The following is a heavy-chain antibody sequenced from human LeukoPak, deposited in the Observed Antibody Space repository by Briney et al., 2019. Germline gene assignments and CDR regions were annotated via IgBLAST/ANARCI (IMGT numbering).Heavy chain of an antibody. V-gene: IGHV3-30*01. CDR3: ARDPSIYDFWSGYYKD. Sequence: GGSLRLSCAASGFTFSSYAMHWVRQAPGKGPEWVAVISYDGSIKYYADSVKGRFTISRDNSKNTLYLQMNSLRAEDTAVYYCARDPSIYDFWSGYYKDWGQGTLVTVSS. D-gene: IGHD3-3*01. J-gene: IGHJ4*02. CDR2: ISYDGSIK. CDR1: GFTFSSYA.